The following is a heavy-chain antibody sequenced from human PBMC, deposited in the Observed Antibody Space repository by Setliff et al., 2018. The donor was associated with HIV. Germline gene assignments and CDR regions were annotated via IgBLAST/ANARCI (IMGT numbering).Heavy chain of an antibody. J-gene: IGHJ5*02. CDR2: IYYSGST. V-gene: IGHV4-59*01. D-gene: IGHD3-3*01. CDR1: GGSISGYY. Sequence: SETLSLTCSVSGGSISGYYWNWVRQPPGKGLEWMGYIYYSGSTDYNPALKRRVTISLATSKNQFSLKRGSVTAADTAVYYCARGAYYNFWSGYSAGGGSLGPWGQGTLVTVSS. CDR3: ARGAYYNFWSGYSAGGGSLGP.